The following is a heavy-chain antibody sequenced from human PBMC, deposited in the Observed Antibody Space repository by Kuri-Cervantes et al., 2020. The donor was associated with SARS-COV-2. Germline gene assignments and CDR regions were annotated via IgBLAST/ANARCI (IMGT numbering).Heavy chain of an antibody. D-gene: IGHD2-15*01. Sequence: GGSLRLSCAASGFTFSGHWIHWVRQAPGKGLVWVSRINPDGSYTNNADSVKGRFTLSRDNAKNMLFLQMNSLRAEDTAVYYCAREVVAATIDYYYYYGMDVWGQGTTVTVSS. CDR1: GFTFSGHW. J-gene: IGHJ6*02. CDR3: AREVVAATIDYYYYYGMDV. CDR2: INPDGSYT. V-gene: IGHV3-74*01.